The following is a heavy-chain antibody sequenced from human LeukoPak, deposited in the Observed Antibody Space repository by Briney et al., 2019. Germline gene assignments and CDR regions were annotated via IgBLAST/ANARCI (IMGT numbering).Heavy chain of an antibody. D-gene: IGHD1-26*01. V-gene: IGHV4-34*01. J-gene: IGHJ4*02. CDR1: GGSFSGYY. CDR2: INHSGST. Sequence: SVTLSLTCAVYGGSFSGYYWSWIRQPPGKGLEWIGEINHSGSTNYNPSLKSRVTISVDTSKNQFSLKLSSVTAADTAVYYCARMQIVGASDYWGQGTLVTVSS. CDR3: ARMQIVGASDY.